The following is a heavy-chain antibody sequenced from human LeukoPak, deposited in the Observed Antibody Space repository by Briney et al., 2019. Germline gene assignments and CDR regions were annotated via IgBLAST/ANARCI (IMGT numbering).Heavy chain of an antibody. V-gene: IGHV3-9*01. CDR3: AKDIGYCGGDCYSTRGGSFDY. Sequence: GGSLRLSCAASGFTFDDYAMHWVRQAPGKGLEWVSGISWNSGSIGYADSVKGRFTISRDNAKNSLYLQMNGLRAEDTALYYCAKDIGYCGGDCYSTRGGSFDYWGQGTLVTVPS. J-gene: IGHJ4*02. CDR1: GFTFDDYA. CDR2: ISWNSGSI. D-gene: IGHD2-21*02.